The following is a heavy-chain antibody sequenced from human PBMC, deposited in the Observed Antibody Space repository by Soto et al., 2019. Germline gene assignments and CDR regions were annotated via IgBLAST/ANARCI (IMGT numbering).Heavy chain of an antibody. D-gene: IGHD3-3*01. Sequence: PSETLSLTCTVSGGSISSYYWSWIRQPPGKGLEWIGYIYYSGSTNYNPSLKSRVTISVDTSKNQFSLKLSSVTAADTAVYYCARHLSLAPTERKREGYDFWSGSPSDWFDPWGQGTLVTVSS. V-gene: IGHV4-59*08. J-gene: IGHJ5*02. CDR2: IYYSGST. CDR1: GGSISSYY. CDR3: ARHLSLAPTERKREGYDFWSGSPSDWFDP.